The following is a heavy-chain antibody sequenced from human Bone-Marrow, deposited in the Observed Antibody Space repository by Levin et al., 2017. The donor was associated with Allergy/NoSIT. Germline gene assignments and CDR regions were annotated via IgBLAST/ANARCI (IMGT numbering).Heavy chain of an antibody. CDR1: GFTFSSYS. Sequence: GGSLRLSCAASGFTFSSYSMNWVRQAPGKGLEWVSSISSSSSYIYYADSVKGRFTISRDNAKNSLYLQMNSLRAEDTAVYYCARDPGSWKPFDYWGQGTLVTVSS. D-gene: IGHD6-13*01. CDR3: ARDPGSWKPFDY. V-gene: IGHV3-21*01. CDR2: ISSSSSYI. J-gene: IGHJ4*02.